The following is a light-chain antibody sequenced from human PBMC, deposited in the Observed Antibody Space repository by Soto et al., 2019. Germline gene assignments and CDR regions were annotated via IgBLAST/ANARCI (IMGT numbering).Light chain of an antibody. CDR1: QSISSY. CDR2: KAS. Sequence: DIQMTQSPSSLSASVGDRVTITCRASQSISSYLNWYQQKPGKAPKLLIQKASTLETGVPSRFSGSGSGTDFALTISGLQPDDFATYYCQQYNTYSWTFGQGTKVDIK. J-gene: IGKJ1*01. CDR3: QQYNTYSWT. V-gene: IGKV1-5*03.